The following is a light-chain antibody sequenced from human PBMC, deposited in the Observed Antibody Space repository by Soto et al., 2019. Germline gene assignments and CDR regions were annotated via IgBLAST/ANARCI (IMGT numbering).Light chain of an antibody. V-gene: IGLV2-14*01. Sequence: QSALTQPASVSGSPGQSITISCTGTSSDIGGYNYVSWYQQYPGKAPKLMIYEVSNRPSGVSNRFSGSKSGNTASLTISGLQAEEEADYYCSSYSTSSTLAVFGTGTKLTVL. CDR2: EVS. CDR3: SSYSTSSTLAV. CDR1: SSDIGGYNY. J-gene: IGLJ1*01.